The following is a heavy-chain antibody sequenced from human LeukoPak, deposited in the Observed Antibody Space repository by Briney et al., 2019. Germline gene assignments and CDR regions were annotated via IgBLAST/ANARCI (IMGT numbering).Heavy chain of an antibody. CDR1: GFTFSSYA. CDR2: ISGSGGST. J-gene: IGHJ4*02. V-gene: IGHV3-23*01. Sequence: GGSLRLSCAASGFTFSSYAMSWVRQAPGKGLEWVSAISGSGGSTYYADSVKGRFTISRDNSKNTLYLQMNSLRAEDTAVYYCAKDLDIVVVPAAKDYWGQGTLVTVSS. D-gene: IGHD2-2*03. CDR3: AKDLDIVVVPAAKDY.